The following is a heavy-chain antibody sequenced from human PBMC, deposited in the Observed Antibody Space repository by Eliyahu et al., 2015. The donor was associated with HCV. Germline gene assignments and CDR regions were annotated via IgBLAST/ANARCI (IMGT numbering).Heavy chain of an antibody. V-gene: IGHV3-23*01. CDR2: ISGSGGST. CDR3: AKGSSGWVYNWFDP. J-gene: IGHJ5*02. D-gene: IGHD6-19*01. CDR1: GFTFRSYA. Sequence: EVQLLESGGGLVQPGGSLRLSCAASGFTFRSYAMGWVRQAPGKGLEWVSAISGSGGSTYYADSVKGRFTISRDNSKNTLYLQMNSLRAEDTAVYYCAKGSSGWVYNWFDPWGQGTLVTVSS.